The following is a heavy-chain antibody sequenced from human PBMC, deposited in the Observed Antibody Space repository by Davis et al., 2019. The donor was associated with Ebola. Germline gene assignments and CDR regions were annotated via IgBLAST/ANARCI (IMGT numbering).Heavy chain of an antibody. CDR1: GYTFTSYA. Sequence: AASVKVSCKASGYTFTSYAMNWVRQAPGQGLEWMGWINPHNGNTNYAQNVQGRVTMTTDTSTSTVYMELSSLRSEDTAVYYCARDATRYSYGCSYWGQGTLVTVSS. V-gene: IGHV1-18*01. D-gene: IGHD5-18*01. J-gene: IGHJ4*02. CDR2: INPHNGNT. CDR3: ARDATRYSYGCSY.